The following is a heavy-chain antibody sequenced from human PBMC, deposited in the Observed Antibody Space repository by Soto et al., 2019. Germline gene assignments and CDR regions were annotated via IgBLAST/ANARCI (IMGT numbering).Heavy chain of an antibody. CDR2: IYHSGST. CDR1: SGSISSSNW. D-gene: IGHD3-10*01. CDR3: ARDMVGYYYYYMDV. Sequence: QVQLQELGPGLVKPSGTLSLTCAVSSGSISSSNWSSWVRQPPGKGLEWIGEIYHSGSTNYNPSLKSRVTISVDKSKNQFSLKLSSVTAADTAVYYCARDMVGYYYYYMDVWGKGTTVTVSS. J-gene: IGHJ6*03. V-gene: IGHV4-4*02.